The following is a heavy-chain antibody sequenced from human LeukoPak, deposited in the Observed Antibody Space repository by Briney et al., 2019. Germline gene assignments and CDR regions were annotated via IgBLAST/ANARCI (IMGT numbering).Heavy chain of an antibody. D-gene: IGHD6-19*01. J-gene: IGHJ4*02. V-gene: IGHV1-24*01. CDR2: FDPEDGET. Sequence: ASVKVSCKVSGYTLTELSMHWVRQAPGKGLEWMGGFDPEDGETIYAQKFQGRVTMTEDTSTDTAYMELSSLRSEDTAVYYCATDLGGYSGWFYFDYWGQGTLVTVSS. CDR1: GYTLTELS. CDR3: ATDLGGYSGWFYFDY.